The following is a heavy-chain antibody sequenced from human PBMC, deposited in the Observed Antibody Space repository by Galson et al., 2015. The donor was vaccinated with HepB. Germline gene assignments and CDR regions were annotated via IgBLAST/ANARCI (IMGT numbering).Heavy chain of an antibody. CDR3: ARDRGSGSHFFDY. CDR2: IDTNTGNP. CDR1: TYTFSYYA. Sequence: SVKVSCKASTYTFSYYAMNWVRQAPGQGLEWVGWIDTNTGNPTYAQGFTGRFVFSLDTSVSTAYLQISSLKAEDTAVYYCARDRGSGSHFFDYWGQGTLVTVSS. V-gene: IGHV7-4-1*02. J-gene: IGHJ4*02. D-gene: IGHD2-15*01.